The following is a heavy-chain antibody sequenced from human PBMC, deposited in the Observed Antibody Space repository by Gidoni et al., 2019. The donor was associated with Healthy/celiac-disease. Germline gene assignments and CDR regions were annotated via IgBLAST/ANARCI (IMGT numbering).Heavy chain of an antibody. CDR3: AIQSYYGSGSFDY. Sequence: QVQLVQAGDEVKKPGSSVKVSCKASVGTFSSYAIRWVRQAPGQGLKWMGGIITIFGTANYAQKFKGRVTITAYESTITAYMGLSSLRSEDTALYYCAIQSYYGSGSFDYWGQGTLVTVSS. V-gene: IGHV1-69*01. D-gene: IGHD3-10*01. J-gene: IGHJ4*02. CDR1: VGTFSSYA. CDR2: IITIFGTA.